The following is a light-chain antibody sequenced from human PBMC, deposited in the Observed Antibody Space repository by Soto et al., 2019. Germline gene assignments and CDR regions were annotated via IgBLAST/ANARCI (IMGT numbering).Light chain of an antibody. J-gene: IGKJ5*01. CDR3: QQYNDWIPIA. CDR2: GAS. V-gene: IGKV3-15*01. CDR1: QSVSSS. Sequence: VVNQSAPALSVSPGERATLSCRASQSVSSSLAWYQQKFGQAPRRLIYGASTRATGIPARCSGSGSCTEFTLTISSLQSEDFAGYYCQQYNDWIPIAFGQGTRLEIK.